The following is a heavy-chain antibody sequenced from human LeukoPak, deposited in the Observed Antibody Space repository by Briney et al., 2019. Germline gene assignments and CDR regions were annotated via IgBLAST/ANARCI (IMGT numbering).Heavy chain of an antibody. CDR1: GFSLSTSGVG. CDR2: IYWDDDK. CDR3: AHRRAVSGFLEWLFDAFDI. J-gene: IGHJ3*02. Sequence: SGPTLVXPTQTLTLTCTFSGFSLSTSGVGVGWIRQPPGKALKWLALIYWDDDKRYSPSLKSRLTITKDTSKNQVVLTMTNMDPVDTATYYCAHRRAVSGFLEWLFDAFDIWGQGTMVTVSS. V-gene: IGHV2-5*02. D-gene: IGHD3-3*01.